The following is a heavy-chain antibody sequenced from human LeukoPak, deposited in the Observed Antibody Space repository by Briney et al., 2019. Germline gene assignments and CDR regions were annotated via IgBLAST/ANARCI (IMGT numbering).Heavy chain of an antibody. J-gene: IGHJ4*02. V-gene: IGHV3-21*01. CDR3: ARGKYSSGWHADY. CDR2: ISSSSSYI. D-gene: IGHD6-19*01. CDR1: GFTFSSYA. Sequence: GRSLRLSCAASGFTFSSYAMHWVRQAPGKGLEWVSSISSSSSYIYYADSVKGRFTISRDNAKNSLYLQMNSLRAEDTAVYYCARGKYSSGWHADYWGQGTLVTVSS.